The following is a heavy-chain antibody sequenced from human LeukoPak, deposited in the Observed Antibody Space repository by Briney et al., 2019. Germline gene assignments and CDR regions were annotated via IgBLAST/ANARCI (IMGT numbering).Heavy chain of an antibody. V-gene: IGHV3-33*01. CDR3: ARGHSYGDPFLVGDY. CDR2: IWYDGNEK. D-gene: IGHD5-18*01. J-gene: IGHJ4*02. Sequence: GGSLRLSCAASGFNFSSYGMHWVRKAPGKGLEWVAVIWYDGNEKHYVDSVKGRFTISRDNFKSTLYLQMNSLRAEDTALYYCARGHSYGDPFLVGDYWGQGTLVTVSS. CDR1: GFNFSSYG.